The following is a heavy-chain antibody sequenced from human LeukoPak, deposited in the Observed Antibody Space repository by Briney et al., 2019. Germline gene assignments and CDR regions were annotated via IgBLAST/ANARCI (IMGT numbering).Heavy chain of an antibody. J-gene: IGHJ3*02. V-gene: IGHV5-51*01. CDR3: ARFNYGSAYAAGSAFDI. CDR1: GYSFTSYW. CDR2: IYPADSDT. Sequence: GESLKISCKGSGYSFTSYWIGWVRQMPGKSLEWMGIIYPADSDTRYSPSFQGQVTISADKSISTAYLQWSSLKASDTAMYYCARFNYGSAYAAGSAFDIWGQGTMVTVSS. D-gene: IGHD5-12*01.